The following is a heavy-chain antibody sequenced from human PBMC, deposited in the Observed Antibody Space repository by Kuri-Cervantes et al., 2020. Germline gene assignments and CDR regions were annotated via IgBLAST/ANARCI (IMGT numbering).Heavy chain of an antibody. V-gene: IGHV3-30*03. CDR2: ISYDGSNK. CDR3: ARDGYDSSGYYFDY. Sequence: GESLKISCAASGFTFSSYGMHWVRQAPGKGLEWVAVISYDGSNKYYADSVKGRFTISRDNSKNTLYLQMNSLRAEDTAVYYCARDGYDSSGYYFDYWGQGTLVTDSS. J-gene: IGHJ4*02. D-gene: IGHD3-22*01. CDR1: GFTFSSYG.